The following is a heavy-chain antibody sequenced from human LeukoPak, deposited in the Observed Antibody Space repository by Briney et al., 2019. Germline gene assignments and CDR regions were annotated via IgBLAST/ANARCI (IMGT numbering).Heavy chain of an antibody. V-gene: IGHV5-51*01. Sequence: GESLKISCKGSGYSFTSYWIGWVRQMPGKGLEWMGIIYPGDSDTRYSPSFQGQVTISADKSISTAYLQWSSLKASDTAMYYCARADDIVVVPAAMTFDYWGQGTLVTVSS. CDR2: IYPGDSDT. J-gene: IGHJ4*02. D-gene: IGHD2-2*01. CDR1: GYSFTSYW. CDR3: ARADDIVVVPAAMTFDY.